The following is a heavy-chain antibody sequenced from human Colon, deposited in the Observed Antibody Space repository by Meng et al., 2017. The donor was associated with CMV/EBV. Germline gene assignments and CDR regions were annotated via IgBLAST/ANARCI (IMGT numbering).Heavy chain of an antibody. D-gene: IGHD3-22*01. CDR2: INHSGST. V-gene: IGHV4-34*01. Sequence: QVQLQQWGVGLLKPSETLSLTCAVYGGSFSGYYWSWIRQSPGKGLEWIGEINHSGSTNYNPSLKSRVTISVDTSKNQFSLKLSSVTAADTAVYYCASPYYYDSSGYNNWGQGTLVTVSS. J-gene: IGHJ4*02. CDR3: ASPYYYDSSGYNN. CDR1: GGSFSGYY.